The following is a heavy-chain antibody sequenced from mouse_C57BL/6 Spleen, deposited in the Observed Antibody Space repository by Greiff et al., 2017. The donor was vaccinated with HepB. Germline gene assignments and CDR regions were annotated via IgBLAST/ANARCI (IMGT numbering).Heavy chain of an antibody. J-gene: IGHJ1*03. CDR2: IYWDDDK. D-gene: IGHD1-1*01. Sequence: QVTLKESGPGILQSSQTLSLTCSFSGFSLSTSGMGVSWIRHPSGKGLEWLAHIYWDDDKCYNPSLKSRLTIFKDTSRNQVLLKITSVDTADTATYYCARRETYYGSSLWYFDVWGTGTTVTVSS. V-gene: IGHV8-12*01. CDR3: ARRETYYGSSLWYFDV. CDR1: GFSLSTSGMG.